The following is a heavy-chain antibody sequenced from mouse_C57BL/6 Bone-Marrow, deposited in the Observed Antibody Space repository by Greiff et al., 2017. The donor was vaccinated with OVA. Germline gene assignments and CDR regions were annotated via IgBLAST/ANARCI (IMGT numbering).Heavy chain of an antibody. CDR3: GRTGGLKGAMDY. V-gene: IGHV1-66*01. D-gene: IGHD1-3*01. Sequence: QVQLQQSGPELVKPGASVKISCKASGYSFTSYYIHWVKQRPGQGLEWIGWIYPGSGYTKYNEKFKGKATLTADTSSSTAYMQLSSLTSEDSAVYYCGRTGGLKGAMDYWGQGTSVTVSS. J-gene: IGHJ4*01. CDR2: IYPGSGYT. CDR1: GYSFTSYY.